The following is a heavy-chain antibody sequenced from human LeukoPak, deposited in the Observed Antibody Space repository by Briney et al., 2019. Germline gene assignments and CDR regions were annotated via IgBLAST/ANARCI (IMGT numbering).Heavy chain of an antibody. V-gene: IGHV3-43*02. CDR1: GFTFDDYA. J-gene: IGHJ3*02. Sequence: GGSLRLSCAASGFTFDDYAMRWVRQAPGEGLDWVSLISGDGDNTYYADSVKGRFTISRDNSKNSLYLQMNSLRTEDTALYYCAKDVSESGDAFDIWGRGTMVTVSS. CDR3: AKDVSESGDAFDI. CDR2: ISGDGDNT. D-gene: IGHD3-3*01.